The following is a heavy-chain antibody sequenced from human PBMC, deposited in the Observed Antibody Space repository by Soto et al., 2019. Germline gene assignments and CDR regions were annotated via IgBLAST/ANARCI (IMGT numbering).Heavy chain of an antibody. CDR2: ISGSGST. CDR1: GFTVSSYA. D-gene: IGHD3-16*01. J-gene: IGHJ6*03. V-gene: IGHV3-23*01. CDR3: AXXXXFTFTTGYYMDV. Sequence: EVQLLESGGGLVQPGGSLRLSCAASGFTVSSYAMSWVRQAPGKGLEWVSVISGSGSTYSADSVKGRFTISRDSSKNTVYXXXXXXXXXDXAVYXCAXXXXFTFTTGYYMDVWGRGTTVTVSS.